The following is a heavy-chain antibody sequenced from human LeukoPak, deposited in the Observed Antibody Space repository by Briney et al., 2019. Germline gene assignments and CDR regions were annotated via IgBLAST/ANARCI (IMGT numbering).Heavy chain of an antibody. Sequence: SETLSLTCTVSGGSISSSSYYWGWIRQPPGKGLEWTGSIYYSGSTYYNPSLKSRVTISVDTSKNQFSLKLSSVTAADTAVYYCARQASAAHDYWGQGTLVTVSS. V-gene: IGHV4-39*01. CDR1: GGSISSSSYY. D-gene: IGHD6-13*01. CDR2: IYYSGST. J-gene: IGHJ4*02. CDR3: ARQASAAHDY.